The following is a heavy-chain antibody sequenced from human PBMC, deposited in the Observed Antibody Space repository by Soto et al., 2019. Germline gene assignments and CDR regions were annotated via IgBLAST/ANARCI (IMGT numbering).Heavy chain of an antibody. Sequence: QVQLQESGPGLVKPSQTLSLTCTVSGGSISSGDYYWSWIRQPPGKGLEWIGYIYYSGSPYYNPSLKSPVSISVDTSKNQFSLKLNAVTAADTAVYYCARVGRGVADYWGQGTLVTVSS. CDR3: ARVGRGVADY. J-gene: IGHJ4*02. D-gene: IGHD3-10*01. V-gene: IGHV4-30-4*01. CDR1: GGSISSGDYY. CDR2: IYYSGSP.